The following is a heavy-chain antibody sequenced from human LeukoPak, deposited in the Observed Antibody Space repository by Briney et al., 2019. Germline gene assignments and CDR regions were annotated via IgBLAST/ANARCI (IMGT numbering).Heavy chain of an antibody. V-gene: IGHV1-46*01. D-gene: IGHD4-17*01. CDR1: GYTFTSYY. CDR2: INPSGGST. CDR3: ARVTDYAARYYYMDV. Sequence: ASVKVSCKASGYTFTSYYMHWVRQAPGQGLEWMGIINPSGGSTSYAQKFQGRVTMTRDTSTSTVYMELSSLRSDDTAVYYCARVTDYAARYYYMDVWGKGTTVTISS. J-gene: IGHJ6*03.